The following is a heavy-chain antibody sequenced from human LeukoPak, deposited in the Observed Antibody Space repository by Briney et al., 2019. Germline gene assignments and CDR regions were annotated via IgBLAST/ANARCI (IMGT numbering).Heavy chain of an antibody. V-gene: IGHV3-23*01. CDR2: ISGSGGST. CDR3: AKGDYVNALGYFDY. D-gene: IGHD4-17*01. Sequence: GGSLRLSCAASGFTFSAYAMNWVRQAPGKGLEWVSAISGSGGSTYYADSVKGRFTVSRDNSKNTLYLQMNSLRAEDTAVYYCAKGDYVNALGYFDYWGQGTLVTVSS. J-gene: IGHJ4*02. CDR1: GFTFSAYA.